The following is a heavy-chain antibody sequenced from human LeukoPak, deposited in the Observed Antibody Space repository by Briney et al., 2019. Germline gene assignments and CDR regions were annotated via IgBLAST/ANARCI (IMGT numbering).Heavy chain of an antibody. J-gene: IGHJ4*02. Sequence: PSETLSLTCTVSGASVSSGSYYWSWIRQSPGKGLEWIGFMSYNVHTDHNPSLKSRVTLSADTSNNQFSLRLNSVTAADTAVYFCATVAVAGTGPDNWGQGTLVTVSS. V-gene: IGHV4-61*01. CDR1: GASVSSGSYY. D-gene: IGHD6-13*01. CDR3: ATVAVAGTGPDN. CDR2: MSYNVHT.